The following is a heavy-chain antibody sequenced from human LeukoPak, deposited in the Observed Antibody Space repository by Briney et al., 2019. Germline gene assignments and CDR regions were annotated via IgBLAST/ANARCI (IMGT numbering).Heavy chain of an antibody. J-gene: IGHJ4*02. CDR1: GFTFSHYS. CDR2: IRFTGSYI. D-gene: IGHD5-18*01. V-gene: IGHV3-21*04. Sequence: PGGSLRLSCVASGFTFSHYSMNWVRQAPGKGLEWVSSIRFTGSYIYYADSVKGRFTISRDNAKNSLYLQMNSLRAEDTAVYYCAREGEYSYGFFDYWGQGTLVTVSS. CDR3: AREGEYSYGFFDY.